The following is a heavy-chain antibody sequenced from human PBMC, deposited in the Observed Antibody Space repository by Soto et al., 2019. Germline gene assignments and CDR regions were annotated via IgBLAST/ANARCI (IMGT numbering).Heavy chain of an antibody. J-gene: IGHJ4*02. V-gene: IGHV3-23*01. D-gene: IGHD3-10*01. CDR1: GFTFSSNA. CDR2: ITNTGGDT. CDR3: ARASGESYPGSRVFDS. Sequence: GGSLRLSCAASGFTFSSNAMSWVRQAPGKGLEWVSVITNTGGDTLYADSVKGRFTISRDNFKNTLYLHMNSLRAEDTAIYYCARASGESYPGSRVFDSWGQGTRVTVSS.